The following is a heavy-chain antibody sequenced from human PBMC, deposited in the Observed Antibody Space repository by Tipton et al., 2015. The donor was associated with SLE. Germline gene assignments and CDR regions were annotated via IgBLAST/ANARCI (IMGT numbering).Heavy chain of an antibody. V-gene: IGHV3-23*01. D-gene: IGHD3-3*01. J-gene: IGHJ3*02. Sequence: SLRLSCAASGFTFSSYAMSWVRQAPGKGLEWVSAISGSGGSTYYADSVKGRFTISRDNSKNTLYLQMSSLRAEDTAVYYCVKDLYDLNAFDIWGQGTMVTVSS. CDR1: GFTFSSYA. CDR2: ISGSGGST. CDR3: VKDLYDLNAFDI.